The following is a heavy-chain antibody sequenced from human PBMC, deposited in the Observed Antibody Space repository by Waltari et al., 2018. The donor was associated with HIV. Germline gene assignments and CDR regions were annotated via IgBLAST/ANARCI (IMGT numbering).Heavy chain of an antibody. J-gene: IGHJ4*02. CDR3: SREGYGGNPANNFDF. CDR2: ANHSGNI. CDR1: GGSFSGYY. V-gene: IGHV4-34*01. Sequence: QVHLQQSGAGLLKPSETLSLTCTVSGGSFSGYYWSWIRQPPGQGLEWIGEANHSGNIKDNPSLKSRLIISVDTSKRQFSLRLKSVTAADTAVYYCSREGYGGNPANNFDFWGQGTLVSVSS. D-gene: IGHD2-15*01.